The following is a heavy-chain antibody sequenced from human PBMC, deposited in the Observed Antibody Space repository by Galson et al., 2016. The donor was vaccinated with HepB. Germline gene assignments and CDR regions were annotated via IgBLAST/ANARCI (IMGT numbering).Heavy chain of an antibody. CDR3: VKLNNSAWHTFDS. V-gene: IGHV3-30*18. CDR2: ISYDGGHR. D-gene: IGHD6-19*01. Sequence: SLRLSCAASGFTFSDYGMHWVRQAPVKGLEWVATISYDGGHRFCADSVKGRFTISRDNSKNTLYLQMSSLSAEDTAIYYCVKLNNSAWHTFDSWGQGTLVTVSS. CDR1: GFTFSDYG. J-gene: IGHJ4*02.